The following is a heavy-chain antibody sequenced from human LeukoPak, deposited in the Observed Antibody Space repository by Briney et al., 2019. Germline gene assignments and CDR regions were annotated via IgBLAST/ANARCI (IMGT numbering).Heavy chain of an antibody. J-gene: IGHJ3*02. CDR1: GFTFSSYA. CDR2: ISGSGGST. Sequence: PGGSLRLSCAASGFTFSSYAMSWVRQAPGKGLEWVSAISGSGGSTYYADSVKGRFTISRDNSKNTLYLQMNSLRAEDTAVYYCARGGGVDSGTNLGGAFDIWGQGTMVTVSS. CDR3: ARGGGVDSGTNLGGAFDI. D-gene: IGHD1-26*01. V-gene: IGHV3-23*01.